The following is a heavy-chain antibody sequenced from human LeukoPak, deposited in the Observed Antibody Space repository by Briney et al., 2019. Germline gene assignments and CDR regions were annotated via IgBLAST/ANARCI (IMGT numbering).Heavy chain of an antibody. CDR2: ISSSSSTI. J-gene: IGHJ4*02. D-gene: IGHD6-19*01. Sequence: GGSLRLSCAASGFTFSSYSMTWVRQAPGKGLEWVSYISSSSSTIYYADSVKDRFTISRGNAKNSLYLQMNSLRAEDTAVYYCARGSGWSLFDYWGQGTLVTVSS. V-gene: IGHV3-48*01. CDR3: ARGSGWSLFDY. CDR1: GFTFSSYS.